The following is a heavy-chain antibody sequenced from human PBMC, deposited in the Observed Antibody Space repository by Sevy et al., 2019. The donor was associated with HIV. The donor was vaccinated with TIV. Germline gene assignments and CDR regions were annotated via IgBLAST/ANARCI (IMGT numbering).Heavy chain of an antibody. Sequence: GGSLRLSCAASGFTLSKYSMSWVRQPPGKGLEWVSTLSFGCGEINYADSVKGRFTIYRDNSKSSVYLQMNNLRPEDTAVYYCAREGCTKPHDYWGQGTLVTVSS. D-gene: IGHD2-8*01. V-gene: IGHV3-23*01. J-gene: IGHJ4*02. CDR3: AREGCTKPHDY. CDR2: LSFGCGEI. CDR1: GFTLSKYS.